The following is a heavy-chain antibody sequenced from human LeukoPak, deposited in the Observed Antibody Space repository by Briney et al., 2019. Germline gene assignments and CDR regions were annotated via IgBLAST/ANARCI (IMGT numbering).Heavy chain of an antibody. J-gene: IGHJ4*02. CDR2: MNPNSGNT. CDR1: GYTFTSYG. Sequence: ASVKVSCKASGYTFTSYGISWVRQATGQGLEWMGWMNPNSGNTGYAQKFQGRVTMTRNTSISTAYMELSSLRSEDTAVYYCARAGRMRWLQLRYYFDYWGQGTLVTVSS. D-gene: IGHD5-24*01. CDR3: ARAGRMRWLQLRYYFDY. V-gene: IGHV1-8*02.